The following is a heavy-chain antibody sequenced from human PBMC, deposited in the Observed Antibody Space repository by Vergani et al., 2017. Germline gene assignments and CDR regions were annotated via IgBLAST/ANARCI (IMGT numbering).Heavy chain of an antibody. CDR1: GFTLSDYS. CDR3: TREGNVRPPRYCSSTSCSPPDV. V-gene: IGHV3-49*03. Sequence: EVQLVESGGGLVQPGRSLRLSCTASGFTLSDYSINWFRQAPGKGLEWVGFIRSKAYGGTTDYATSVKGRFTISRDDSKTIAYLQMNSLKTEDTAVYYCTREGNVRPPRYCSSTSCSPPDVGGQGTTVTVSS. CDR2: IRSKAYGGTT. D-gene: IGHD2-2*01. J-gene: IGHJ6*02.